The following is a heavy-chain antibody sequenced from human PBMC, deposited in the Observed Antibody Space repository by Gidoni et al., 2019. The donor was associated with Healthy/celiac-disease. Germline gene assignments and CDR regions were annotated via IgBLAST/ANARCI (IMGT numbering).Heavy chain of an antibody. CDR1: GGSISSSRYY. CDR2: IYYSGST. V-gene: IGHV4-39*01. J-gene: IGHJ4*02. Sequence: QLQLQESGPGLVKPSETLSLTCTVSGGSISSSRYYWGWIRQPPGKGLEWIGSIYYSGSTYYNPSLKSRVTISVDTSKNQFSLKLSSVTAADTAVYYCARSYYYDSSGYYYLFDYWGQGTLVTVSS. D-gene: IGHD3-22*01. CDR3: ARSYYYDSSGYYYLFDY.